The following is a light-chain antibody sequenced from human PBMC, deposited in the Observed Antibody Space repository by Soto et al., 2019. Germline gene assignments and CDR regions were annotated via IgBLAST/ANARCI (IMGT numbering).Light chain of an antibody. Sequence: TVLTQSPFALSLSPGDTATPSGRATQRVSNHFAWYQQKPGQAPRLLIYAASTRAAGVPVRFSGSGSETEFTLTIRSLKSEDFALYYCHQYNNWPWTFGQGTKVDIK. CDR1: QRVSNH. V-gene: IGKV3-15*01. CDR2: AAS. J-gene: IGKJ1*01. CDR3: HQYNNWPWT.